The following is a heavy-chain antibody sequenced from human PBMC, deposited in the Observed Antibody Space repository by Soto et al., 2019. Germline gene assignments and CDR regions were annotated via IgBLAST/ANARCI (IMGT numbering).Heavy chain of an antibody. J-gene: IGHJ4*02. CDR3: ARQGLEWQQLVPVYFDY. D-gene: IGHD6-13*01. V-gene: IGHV4-39*01. Sequence: QLQLQESGPGLVKPSETLSLTCTVSGGSISSSSYYWGWIRQPPGKGLEWIGSIYYSGSTYYNPSLKSRVTISVDTSKNQFSLKLSSVTAADTAVYYCARQGLEWQQLVPVYFDYWGQGTLVTVSS. CDR2: IYYSGST. CDR1: GGSISSSSYY.